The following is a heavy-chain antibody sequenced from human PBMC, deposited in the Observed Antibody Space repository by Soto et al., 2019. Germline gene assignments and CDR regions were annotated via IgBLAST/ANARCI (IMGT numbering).Heavy chain of an antibody. V-gene: IGHV1-69*01. CDR3: ARISRSCSSTSCPIRDVAQSEYYDYYGMDV. D-gene: IGHD2-2*01. CDR2: IIPIFGTA. CDR1: GGTFSSYA. J-gene: IGHJ6*02. Sequence: QVQLVQSGAEVKKPGSSVKVSCKASGGTFSSYAISWVRQAPGQGLEWMGGIIPIFGTANYAQKFQGTVTITADESTSTAYMELSSLGSEDTAVYYCARISRSCSSTSCPIRDVAQSEYYDYYGMDVLGQGTTVTVSS.